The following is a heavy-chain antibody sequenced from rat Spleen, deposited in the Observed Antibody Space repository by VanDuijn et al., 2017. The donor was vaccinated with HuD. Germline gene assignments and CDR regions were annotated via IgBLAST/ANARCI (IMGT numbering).Heavy chain of an antibody. CDR3: TSQYGYNYGVMDA. J-gene: IGHJ4*01. Sequence: EVQLVESGGGLVQPGRSLKLSCAASGFTFSDYNMAWVRQAPKKGLEWVATISYDGSSTYYRDTVKGRFTTSRDNAKSTLYLQMDSLRSEDTATYYCTSQYGYNYGVMDAWGQGVSVTVSS. CDR1: GFTFSDYN. CDR2: ISYDGSST. D-gene: IGHD1-5*01. V-gene: IGHV5-7*01.